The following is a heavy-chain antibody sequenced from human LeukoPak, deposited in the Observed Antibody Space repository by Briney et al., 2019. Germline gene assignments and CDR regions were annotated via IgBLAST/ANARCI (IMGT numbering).Heavy chain of an antibody. J-gene: IGHJ5*02. CDR2: INPNSGGT. Sequence: ASVTVSCKASGYTFTGYYMHWVRQAPGQGLEWMGWINPNSGGTNYAQKFQGRVTTSRDTSISTAYMELSRLRSDDTAVYYCARVDTVVVPAGITWFDPWGQGTLVTVSS. CDR3: ARVDTVVVPAGITWFDP. V-gene: IGHV1-2*02. D-gene: IGHD2-2*02. CDR1: GYTFTGYY.